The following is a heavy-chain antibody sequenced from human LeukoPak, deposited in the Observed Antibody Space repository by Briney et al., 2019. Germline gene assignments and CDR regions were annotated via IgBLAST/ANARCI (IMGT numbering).Heavy chain of an antibody. D-gene: IGHD6-13*01. CDR1: GFTFSSSG. CDR2: ITGSGGST. Sequence: GGSLRLSCVASGFTFSSSGMSWVRQAPGKGLEWVSSITGSGGSTYYADSVKGRFTISRDNSKNTLYLQMNSLRAEDTAVYYCAKGGLYSTSWFGFYAFDFWGQGTMVTVSS. V-gene: IGHV3-23*01. CDR3: AKGGLYSTSWFGFYAFDF. J-gene: IGHJ3*01.